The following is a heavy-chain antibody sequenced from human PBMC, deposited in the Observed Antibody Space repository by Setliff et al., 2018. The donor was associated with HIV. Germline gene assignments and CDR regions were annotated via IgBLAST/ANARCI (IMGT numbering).Heavy chain of an antibody. CDR1: GYNFATYY. V-gene: IGHV5-51*01. CDR2: VNPGDSST. Sequence: PGESLKISCRTSGYNFATYYIAWVRQMPGKGPEWVGSVNPGDSSTKYNPSLQGQVTMSADKLINTAYLQWSSLKASDTAMYYCATRLLGYSGYGYWGQGTLVTVSS. J-gene: IGHJ4*02. CDR3: ATRLLGYSGYGY. D-gene: IGHD5-12*01.